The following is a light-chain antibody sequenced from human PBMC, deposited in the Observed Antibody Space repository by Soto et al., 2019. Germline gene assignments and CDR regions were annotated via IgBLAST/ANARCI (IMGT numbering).Light chain of an antibody. Sequence: QPVLTQPASVSGSPGQSITISCTGTSRDIGSYNFISWYQQHPGKAPKLLIYNVSDRPTGVSKRFSGSKSGSAASLTISGLQAEDEADYYCSSYTGVTTLGIFGGGTKLTVL. CDR1: SRDIGSYNF. V-gene: IGLV2-14*03. CDR2: NVS. J-gene: IGLJ2*01. CDR3: SSYTGVTTLGI.